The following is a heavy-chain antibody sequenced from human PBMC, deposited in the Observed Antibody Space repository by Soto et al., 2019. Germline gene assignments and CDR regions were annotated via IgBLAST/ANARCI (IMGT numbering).Heavy chain of an antibody. CDR3: VKDKWYNNTWYLNY. V-gene: IGHV3-9*01. D-gene: IGHD6-13*01. CDR2: ISWNSGSI. CDR1: GFTFDDYA. J-gene: IGHJ4*02. Sequence: EVQLVESGGTLVEPGRSLRLSCAASGFTFDDYAMHWVRQAPGKGLEWVASISWNSGSIGYADSVKGRFTISRDNAKNSLSLQMNSLRHEDTGLYYCVKDKWYNNTWYLNYWGQGKLVTVSS.